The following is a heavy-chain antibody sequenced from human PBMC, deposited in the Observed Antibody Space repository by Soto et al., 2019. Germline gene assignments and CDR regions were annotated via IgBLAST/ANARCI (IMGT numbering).Heavy chain of an antibody. J-gene: IGHJ4*02. V-gene: IGHV3-21*01. CDR1: GFTFSSYS. CDR3: ARESGGSYAPDY. D-gene: IGHD1-26*01. CDR2: ISSSSSYI. Sequence: EVQLVESGGGLVKPGGSLRLSCAASGFTFSSYSMNWVRQAPGKGLEGVSSISSSSSYIYYADSVKGRFTISRDKPKNSLYLQMNSLRAADTAVYYCARESGGSYAPDYWGQGTLLTVSS.